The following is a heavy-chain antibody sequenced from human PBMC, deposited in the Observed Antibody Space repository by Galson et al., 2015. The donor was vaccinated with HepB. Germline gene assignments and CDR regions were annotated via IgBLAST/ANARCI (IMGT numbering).Heavy chain of an antibody. J-gene: IGHJ3*02. V-gene: IGHV3-23*01. CDR3: AKNRDWDWYDALDI. D-gene: IGHD3-9*01. Sequence: SLRLSCAASGFTFSSYSMNWVRQAPGKGLEWVSAISGSGGSTYYADSVKGRFTISRDNSKKTLYLQMNSLRVEDTAVYYCAKNRDWDWYDALDIWGQGTMVTVSS. CDR2: ISGSGGST. CDR1: GFTFSSYS.